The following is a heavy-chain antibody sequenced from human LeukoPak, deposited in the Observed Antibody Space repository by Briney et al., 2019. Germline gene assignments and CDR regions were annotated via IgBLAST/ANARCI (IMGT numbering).Heavy chain of an antibody. J-gene: IGHJ6*03. D-gene: IGHD2/OR15-2a*01. CDR2: ISAYNGNT. CDR1: GYTFTSYG. CDR3: ARVISPLYYYYMDV. Sequence: ASVKVSCKASGYTFTSYGISWVRQAPGQGLEWMGWISAYNGNTNYAQKLQGRVTKTTDTSTSTAYMELRSLRSDDTAVYYCARVISPLYYYYMDVWGKGTTVTVSS. V-gene: IGHV1-18*01.